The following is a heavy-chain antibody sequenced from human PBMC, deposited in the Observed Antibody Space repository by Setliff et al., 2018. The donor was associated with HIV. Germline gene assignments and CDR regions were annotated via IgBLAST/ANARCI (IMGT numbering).Heavy chain of an antibody. CDR1: GYNFTGYH. Sequence: ASVKVSCKASGYNFTGYHIHWVRQAPGQGLEWMGWDNPDNVVLKSAQKFQGRVTMTRDTSINTAYMELSSLKSDDTAVYYCASPSFWGSGARNIDASDMWGQGTLVTVSS. CDR3: ASPSFWGSGARNIDASDM. V-gene: IGHV1-2*02. J-gene: IGHJ3*02. CDR2: DNPDNVVL. D-gene: IGHD7-27*01.